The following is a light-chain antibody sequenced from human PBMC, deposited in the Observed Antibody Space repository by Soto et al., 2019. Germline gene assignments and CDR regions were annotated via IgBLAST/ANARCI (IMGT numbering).Light chain of an antibody. Sequence: QSALTQPASVSGSPGQSITISCTGTSSDVGGYNFVTWYQQHPGVAPKLMIHDVSSRASGVPNRFSGSKSGTTASLTISGLQAEDEADYYCCSYASSTSYAFGTGTKLTVL. CDR3: CSYASSTSYA. J-gene: IGLJ1*01. CDR1: SSDVGGYNF. V-gene: IGLV2-14*03. CDR2: DVS.